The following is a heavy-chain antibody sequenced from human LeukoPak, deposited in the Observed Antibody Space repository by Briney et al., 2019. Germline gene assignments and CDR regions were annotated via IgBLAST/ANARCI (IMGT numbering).Heavy chain of an antibody. V-gene: IGHV3-7*01. D-gene: IGHD3-22*01. CDR3: ASYYDSSGYWDYYYGMDV. J-gene: IGHJ6*02. CDR1: GFTFSSYW. Sequence: PGGSLRLSCAASGFTFSSYWMSWVRQAPGKGLEWVANIKQDGSEKYYVDSVKGRFTISRDNAKNSLYLQMNSLRAEDTAVYYCASYYDSSGYWDYYYGMDVWGQGTTVTVSS. CDR2: IKQDGSEK.